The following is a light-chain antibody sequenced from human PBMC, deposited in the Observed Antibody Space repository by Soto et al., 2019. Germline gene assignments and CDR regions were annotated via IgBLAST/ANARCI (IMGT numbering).Light chain of an antibody. CDR1: QSFNGY. J-gene: IGKJ1*01. CDR3: QQYGTSTRT. Sequence: EIVLTQSPATLSLSPGERATLSCGASQSFNGYLAWYQQKPDRAPRLLSYDASSRAPGIPDRFSGGGSGTDFSLTISRLETEDFAVYYCQQYGTSTRTFGQGTKVEI. V-gene: IGKV3D-20*01. CDR2: DAS.